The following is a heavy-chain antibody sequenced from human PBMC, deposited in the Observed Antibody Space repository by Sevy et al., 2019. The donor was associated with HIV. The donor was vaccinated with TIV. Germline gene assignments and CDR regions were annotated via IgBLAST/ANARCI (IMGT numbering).Heavy chain of an antibody. CDR2: INQDGSEK. V-gene: IGHV3-7*03. CDR1: VFTFSSYW. CDR3: ARGGSLFAY. J-gene: IGHJ4*02. D-gene: IGHD3-16*01. Sequence: GGSLRLSCTASVFTFSSYWMAWVRQAPGKGLEWVANINQDGSEKYYLDSVKGRFTISRDNAKNSLYLQMNSLRAEDTAVYYCARGGSLFAYWGQGTLVTVSS.